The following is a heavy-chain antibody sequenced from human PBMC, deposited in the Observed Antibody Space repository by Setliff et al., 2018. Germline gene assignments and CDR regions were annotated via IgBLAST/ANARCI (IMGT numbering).Heavy chain of an antibody. CDR3: ARDRFYNSWSGTSITAPHDAFDI. CDR1: GGTFSSYA. V-gene: IGHV1-69*13. D-gene: IGHD3-3*01. Sequence: SVKVSCKASGGTFSSYAISWVRQAPGQGLEWMGGIIPIFGTANYAQKFQGRVTITADESTSTAYMELSSLRSEDTAVYFCARDRFYNSWSGTSITAPHDAFDIWGQGTMVTVSS. CDR2: IIPIFGTA. J-gene: IGHJ3*02.